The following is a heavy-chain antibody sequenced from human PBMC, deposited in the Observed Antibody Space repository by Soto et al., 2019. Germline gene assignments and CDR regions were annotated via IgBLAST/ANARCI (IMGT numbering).Heavy chain of an antibody. CDR1: GFTVSSNY. Sequence: EVQLVESGGGLVQPGGSLRLSCAASGFTVSSNYMSWVRQAPGKGLEWVSVIYRGGTTYYADSVKGSFTISRDNSKTPLYLQMNSLRAEDTAVYYCARNGDSSDYRGWFDPWGQGTLVTVSS. CDR2: IYRGGTT. D-gene: IGHD3-22*01. J-gene: IGHJ5*02. V-gene: IGHV3-66*01. CDR3: ARNGDSSDYRGWFDP.